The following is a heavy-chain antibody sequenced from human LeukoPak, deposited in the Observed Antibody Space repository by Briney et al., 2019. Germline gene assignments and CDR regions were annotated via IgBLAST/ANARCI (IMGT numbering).Heavy chain of an antibody. CDR2: IYPGDSDT. D-gene: IGHD2-2*01. Sequence: GESLKISCKGSGYSFTSYWIGWVRQMPGKGLEWMGIIYPGDSDTRYSPSFQGQVTISADKSISTAYLQWSSLKASDTAMYYCARGKDIVVVPAAYEFDYWGQGTLVTVSS. CDR3: ARGKDIVVVPAAYEFDY. J-gene: IGHJ4*02. CDR1: GYSFTSYW. V-gene: IGHV5-51*01.